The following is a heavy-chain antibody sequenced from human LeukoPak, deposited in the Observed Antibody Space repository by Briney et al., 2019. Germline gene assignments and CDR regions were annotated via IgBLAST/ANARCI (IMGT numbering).Heavy chain of an antibody. CDR3: AKAGGWDLRRYYFIDV. V-gene: IGHV3-23*01. CDR2: ISGSGGRI. Sequence: PGGSLRLSCAASGFTFSSYAMSWVRQAPGKGLECVSTISGSGGRIYYADSVKGRFTISRDNSKNRLYLQLNSLRGEDTAIYYCAKAGGWDLRRYYFIDVWGKGTTVTVSS. CDR1: GFTFSSYA. D-gene: IGHD1-26*01. J-gene: IGHJ6*03.